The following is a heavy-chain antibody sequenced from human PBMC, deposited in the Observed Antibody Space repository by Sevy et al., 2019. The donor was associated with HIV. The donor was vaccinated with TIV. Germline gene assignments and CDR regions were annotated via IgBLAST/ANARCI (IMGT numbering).Heavy chain of an antibody. Sequence: GGSLRLSCAASGFTVSSNYMSWVRQAPGKGLEWVSVIYIVGSTYYEDSVKGRFTISRENSKNTLYLQMHSLRAEDTAVYYCTSAKRVDTAIVTDYYYYGMDVWGQGTTVTVSS. J-gene: IGHJ6*02. CDR2: IYIVGST. CDR1: GFTVSSNY. D-gene: IGHD5-18*01. CDR3: TSAKRVDTAIVTDYYYYGMDV. V-gene: IGHV3-66*01.